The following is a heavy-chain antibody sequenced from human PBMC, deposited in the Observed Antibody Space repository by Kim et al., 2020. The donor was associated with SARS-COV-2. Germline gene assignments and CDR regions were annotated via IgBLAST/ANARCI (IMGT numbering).Heavy chain of an antibody. V-gene: IGHV3-11*04. Sequence: IYYAVSVKCPVTISRDKDGNLLYLQMNSLRVEDTGIYYCARSVEGSFDFWGQGTKVTVSS. J-gene: IGHJ3*01. CDR2: I. CDR3: ARSVEGSFDF.